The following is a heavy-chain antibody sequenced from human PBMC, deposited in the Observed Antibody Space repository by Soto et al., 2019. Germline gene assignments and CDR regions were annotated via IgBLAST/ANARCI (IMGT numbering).Heavy chain of an antibody. CDR3: ARRTVNIRTFYSGLKTHCFDY. CDR2: IYYSGST. J-gene: IGHJ4*02. D-gene: IGHD6-19*01. Sequence: SETLSLTCAVSGDSMSSSDYYWGWIRQPPGKGLEWIGSIYYSGSTYYNPSLQSRVAISVDTSRNQFSLKLKSVTAADTAIYYCARRTVNIRTFYSGLKTHCFDYWGQGAPVTVSS. CDR1: GDSMSSSDYY. V-gene: IGHV4-39*01.